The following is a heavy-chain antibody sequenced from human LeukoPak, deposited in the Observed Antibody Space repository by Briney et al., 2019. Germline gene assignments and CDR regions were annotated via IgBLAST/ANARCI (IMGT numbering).Heavy chain of an antibody. D-gene: IGHD3-10*01. CDR2: INHSGST. V-gene: IGHV4-34*01. CDR3: ARARNPRYYGSGSYFDH. J-gene: IGHJ5*02. CDR1: GGSFSGYY. Sequence: SETLSLTCAVYGGSFSGYYWSWIRQPPGKGLEWIGEINHSGSTNYNPSLKSRVTISVDTSKNQFSLKLSSVTAADTAVYYCARARNPRYYGSGSYFDHWGQGTLVTVSS.